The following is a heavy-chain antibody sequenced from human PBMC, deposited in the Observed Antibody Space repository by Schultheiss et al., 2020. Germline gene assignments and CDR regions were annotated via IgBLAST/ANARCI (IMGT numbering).Heavy chain of an antibody. D-gene: IGHD1-26*01. CDR2: IYYSGST. CDR1: GGSISSYY. Sequence: SETLSLTCTVSGGSISSYYWSWIRQPPGKGLEWIGYIYYSGSTNYNPSLKSRVTISVDTSKNQFSLKLSSVTAADTAVYYCASPRRGGSYELDYWGQGTLVTVSS. V-gene: IGHV4-59*08. CDR3: ASPRRGGSYELDY. J-gene: IGHJ4*02.